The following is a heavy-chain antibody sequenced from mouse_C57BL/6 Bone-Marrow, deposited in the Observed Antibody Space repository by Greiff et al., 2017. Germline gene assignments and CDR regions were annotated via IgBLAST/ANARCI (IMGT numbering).Heavy chain of an antibody. V-gene: IGHV5-4*01. Sequence: EVHLVESGGGLVKPGASLKLSCEASGFTFSSYAMSWVRQTPGKRLEWVGTISDGGSYTYYPDNFKGRFTIPRDNAENNLYLQMSRLKSEDTAMYYCARGSIYSGINFDYWGRGTALTVSA. CDR3: ARGSIYSGINFDY. CDR1: GFTFSSYA. CDR2: ISDGGSYT. J-gene: IGHJ2*01. D-gene: IGHD2-1*01.